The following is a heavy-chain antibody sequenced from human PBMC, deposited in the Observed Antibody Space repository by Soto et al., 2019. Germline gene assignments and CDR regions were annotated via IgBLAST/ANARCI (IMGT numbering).Heavy chain of an antibody. Sequence: SETLSLTCTVSGGSISSGGYYWSWIRQHPGKGLEWIGYIYYSGSTYYNPSLKSRVTISVDTSKNQFSLKLSSVTAADTAVYYCARGRGYCSGGSCYRDYWGQGTLVTVSS. V-gene: IGHV4-31*03. CDR1: GGSISSGGYY. D-gene: IGHD2-15*01. J-gene: IGHJ4*02. CDR3: ARGRGYCSGGSCYRDY. CDR2: IYYSGST.